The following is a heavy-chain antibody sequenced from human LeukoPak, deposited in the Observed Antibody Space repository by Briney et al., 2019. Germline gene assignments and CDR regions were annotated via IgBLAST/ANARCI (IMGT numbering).Heavy chain of an antibody. CDR2: ISGSGGST. D-gene: IGHD3-22*01. V-gene: IGHV3-23*01. CDR3: AMGQDDSSGYYTYYYGMDV. CDR1: GFTFSSYA. J-gene: IGHJ6*02. Sequence: GGSLRLPCAASGFTFSSYAMSWVRQAPGKGLEWVSAISGSGGSTYYADSVKGRFTISRDNSKNTLYLQMNSLRAEDTAVYYCAMGQDDSSGYYTYYYGMDVWGQGTTVTVSS.